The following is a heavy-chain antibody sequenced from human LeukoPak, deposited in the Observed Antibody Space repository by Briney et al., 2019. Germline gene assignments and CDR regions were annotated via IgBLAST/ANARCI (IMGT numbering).Heavy chain of an antibody. D-gene: IGHD2-15*01. CDR3: ARGQGYCSGGSCQYYYYYGMDV. Sequence: ASVKVSCKASGGTFSSYAISWVRQAPGQGLEWMGGIIPIFGTANYAQKFQGRVTITADESTSTAYMELSSLRSEDTAVYYCARGQGYCSGGSCQYYYYYGMDVWGQGTTVTVSS. CDR1: GGTFSSYA. CDR2: IIPIFGTA. V-gene: IGHV1-69*13. J-gene: IGHJ6*02.